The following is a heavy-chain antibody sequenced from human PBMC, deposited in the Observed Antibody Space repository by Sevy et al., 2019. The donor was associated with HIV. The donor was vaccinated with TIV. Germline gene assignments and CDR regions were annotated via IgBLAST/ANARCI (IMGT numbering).Heavy chain of an antibody. CDR1: GYTFTSYD. D-gene: IGHD1-26*01. Sequence: ASVKVSCKASGYTFTSYDTNWVRQATGQGLEWMGWMNPNSGNTGYAQKFQGRVTMTRNTSISTAYMELSSLRSEDTAVYYCARARVVVGASAFDIWGQGTMVTVSS. CDR2: MNPNSGNT. V-gene: IGHV1-8*01. J-gene: IGHJ3*02. CDR3: ARARVVVGASAFDI.